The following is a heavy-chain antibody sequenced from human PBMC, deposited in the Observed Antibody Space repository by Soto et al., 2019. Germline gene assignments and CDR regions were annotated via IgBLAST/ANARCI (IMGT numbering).Heavy chain of an antibody. J-gene: IGHJ5*02. D-gene: IGHD3-9*01. CDR2: INHSGST. CDR3: ARGRVTIPFGPNWFDP. CDR1: GGSFSGYY. V-gene: IGHV4-34*01. Sequence: SETLSLTCAVYGGSFSGYYWSWIRQPPGKGLEWIGEINHSGSTNYNPSLKSRVTISVDTSKNQFSLKLSSVTAADTAVYYCARGRVTIPFGPNWFDPWGQGTLVPVSS.